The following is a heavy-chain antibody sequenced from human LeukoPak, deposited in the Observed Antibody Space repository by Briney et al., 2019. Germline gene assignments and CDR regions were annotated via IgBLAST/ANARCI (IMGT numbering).Heavy chain of an antibody. D-gene: IGHD2-2*02. CDR1: GFTFSSYA. J-gene: IGHJ4*02. Sequence: PGGSLRLSCAASGFTFSSYAMSWVRQAPGKGLEWVSAISGSGGSTYYADSVKGRFTIPRETSKNTLYLQMNSLRAEDTAVYYCAKSPSNIVVVPAAIGFDYWGQGTLVTVSS. CDR3: AKSPSNIVVVPAAIGFDY. CDR2: ISGSGGST. V-gene: IGHV3-23*01.